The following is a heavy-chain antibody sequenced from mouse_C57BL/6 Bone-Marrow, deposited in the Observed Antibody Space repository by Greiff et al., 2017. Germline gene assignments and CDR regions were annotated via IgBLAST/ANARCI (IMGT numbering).Heavy chain of an antibody. CDR1: GFTFSDYY. D-gene: IGHD2-2*01. Sequence: EVKLMESEGGLVQPGSSMKLSCTASGFTFSDYYMAWVRQVPEKGLEWVANINYDGSSTYYLDSLKSRFIISRDNAKNILYLQMSSLKSEDTATYYCASMVTTGAMDYWGQGTSVTVSS. CDR2: INYDGSST. J-gene: IGHJ4*01. CDR3: ASMVTTGAMDY. V-gene: IGHV5-16*01.